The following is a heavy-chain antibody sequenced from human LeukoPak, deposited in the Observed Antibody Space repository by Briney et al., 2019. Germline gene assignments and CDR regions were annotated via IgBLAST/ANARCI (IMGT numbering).Heavy chain of an antibody. J-gene: IGHJ4*02. Sequence: GGSLRLSCAASGFTFSNAWMSWVRQAPGKGLEWVGRIKSKTDGGTTDYAAPVKGRFTISRDDSKNTLYLQMNSLKTEDTAVYYCTTDVATSPRSLIVATIYAPTLFDYWGQGTLVTVSS. CDR1: GFTFSNAW. V-gene: IGHV3-15*01. CDR2: IKSKTDGGTT. D-gene: IGHD5-12*01. CDR3: TTDVATSPRSLIVATIYAPTLFDY.